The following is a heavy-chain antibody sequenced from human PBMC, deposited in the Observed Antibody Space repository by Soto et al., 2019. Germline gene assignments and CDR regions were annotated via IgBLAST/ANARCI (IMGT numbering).Heavy chain of an antibody. V-gene: IGHV1-18*01. J-gene: IGHJ3*02. CDR1: GYTFSCYD. CDR2: ISANNGNT. D-gene: IGHD6-13*01. CDR3: ARDPALPIAAAVTDAFDI. Sequence: GASVKVSCKASGYTFSCYDLYWVRQATGQGLEWMGGISANNGNTNYAQKLQGRVTMTTATSTSTAYMELRSLRSDDTAVYYCARDPALPIAAAVTDAFDIWGQGTMVTVSS.